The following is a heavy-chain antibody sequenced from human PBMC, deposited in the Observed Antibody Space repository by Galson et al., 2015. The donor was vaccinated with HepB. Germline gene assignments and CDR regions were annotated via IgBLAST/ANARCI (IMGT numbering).Heavy chain of an antibody. CDR2: IYYSGST. D-gene: IGHD2-15*01. J-gene: IGHJ4*02. Sequence: SSNNYWDWIRQPPGKGLEWIGSIYYSGSTYYTPSLKSRVTISVDTSKNQFSLKLTSMTAADTAVYYCTRRTRLSYCSGGSCYSWFYFDYWGQGTLVTVSS. CDR1: SSNNY. CDR3: TRRTRLSYCSGGSCYSWFYFDY. V-gene: IGHV4-39*01.